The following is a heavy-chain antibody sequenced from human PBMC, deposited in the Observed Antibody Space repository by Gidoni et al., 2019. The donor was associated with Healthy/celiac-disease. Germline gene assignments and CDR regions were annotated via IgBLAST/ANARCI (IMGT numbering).Heavy chain of an antibody. J-gene: IGHJ4*02. Sequence: EVRLLESGGGLVQPGGSLRLSCAASGFTFSSYDMSWVRQAPGKGLEWVSGIRGSGGTTYYADSVKGRFTISRDNSKNTLYLQMNSLRAEDTAVYYCAKRMSKDYGDYRFDYWGQGTLVTVSS. CDR1: GFTFSSYD. D-gene: IGHD4-17*01. V-gene: IGHV3-23*01. CDR2: IRGSGGTT. CDR3: AKRMSKDYGDYRFDY.